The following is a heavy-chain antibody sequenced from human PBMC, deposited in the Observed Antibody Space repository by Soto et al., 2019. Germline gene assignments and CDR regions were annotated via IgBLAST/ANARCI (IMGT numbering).Heavy chain of an antibody. V-gene: IGHV3-21*01. CDR2: ISSSSSYI. J-gene: IGHJ5*02. CDR3: ARDPNHTGWFDP. CDR1: GFTFSSYS. Sequence: GGSLRLSCAASGFTFSSYSMNWVRQAPGKGLEWVSSISSSSSYIYYADSVKGRFTISRDNAKNSLYLQMNSLRAEDTAVYYCARDPNHTGWFDPWGQGPLVTVSS.